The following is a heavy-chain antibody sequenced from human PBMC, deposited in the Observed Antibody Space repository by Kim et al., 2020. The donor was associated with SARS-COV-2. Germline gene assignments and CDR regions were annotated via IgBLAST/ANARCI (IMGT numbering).Heavy chain of an antibody. CDR3: AREYSSGWYVVDY. Sequence: GGSLRLSCAASGFTFSSYGMHWVRQAPGKGLERVAVIWYDGSNKYYADSVKCRFTISRDNSKNTLYLQMNSLRAEDTAVYYCAREYSSGWYVVDYWGQGTLVTVSS. V-gene: IGHV3-33*01. CDR2: IWYDGSNK. D-gene: IGHD6-19*01. J-gene: IGHJ4*02. CDR1: GFTFSSYG.